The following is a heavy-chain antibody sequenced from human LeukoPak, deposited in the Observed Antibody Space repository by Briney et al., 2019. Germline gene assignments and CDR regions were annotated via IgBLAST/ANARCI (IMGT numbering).Heavy chain of an antibody. J-gene: IGHJ5*02. CDR2: INHSGST. CDR3: ARSAITYSSSENWFDP. CDR1: GGSFSGYY. D-gene: IGHD6-6*01. V-gene: IGHV4-34*01. Sequence: KPSETLSLICAVYGGSFSGYYWSWIRQPPGKGLEWIGEINHSGSTNYNPSLKSRVTISVDTSKNQFSLKLSSVTAADTAVYYCARSAITYSSSENWFDPWGQGTLVTVSS.